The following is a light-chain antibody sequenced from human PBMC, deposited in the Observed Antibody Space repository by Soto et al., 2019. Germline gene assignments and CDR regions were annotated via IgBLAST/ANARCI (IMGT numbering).Light chain of an antibody. V-gene: IGKV3-20*01. CDR3: QQYGSSPPYT. CDR2: GAS. Sequence: EIVLTQSPGTLSLSPGERATLSCRASQSVSSSYLAWYQKKPGQAPRLLIYGASSRATGTPDRFSGGGSGTDFTLTISRLEPEDFAVYYCQQYGSSPPYTFGQGTKLEIK. CDR1: QSVSSSY. J-gene: IGKJ2*01.